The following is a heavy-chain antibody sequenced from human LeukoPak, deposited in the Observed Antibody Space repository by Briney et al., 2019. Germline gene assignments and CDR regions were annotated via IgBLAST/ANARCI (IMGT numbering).Heavy chain of an antibody. J-gene: IGHJ5*02. V-gene: IGHV3-7*04. CDR1: GFTLSTYW. CDR2: INRDGSGK. D-gene: IGHD1-1*01. Sequence: TGGSLRLPCAASGFTLSTYWMSWVRQAPGKGLEWVANINRDGSGKYYVDSVRGRFTISRDNAKNSLYLQMNSLRAEDTAVYYCARVQTGTTNWFDPWGQGTLVTVSS. CDR3: ARVQTGTTNWFDP.